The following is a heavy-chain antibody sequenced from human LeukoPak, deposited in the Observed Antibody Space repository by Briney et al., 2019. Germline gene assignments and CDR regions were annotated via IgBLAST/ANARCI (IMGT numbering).Heavy chain of an antibody. CDR1: GFSFSDYY. D-gene: IGHD3-22*01. Sequence: GGSLRLSCAASGFSFSDYYMTWIRQAPGKGLEWVSSISRSSNYKYYADSVKGRFTISRDNAKNSLYLQMNSLRAEDTALYYCASSRYDSSGYYGIIGYWGQGTLVTVSS. J-gene: IGHJ4*02. CDR3: ASSRYDSSGYYGIIGY. CDR2: ISRSSNYK. V-gene: IGHV3-11*06.